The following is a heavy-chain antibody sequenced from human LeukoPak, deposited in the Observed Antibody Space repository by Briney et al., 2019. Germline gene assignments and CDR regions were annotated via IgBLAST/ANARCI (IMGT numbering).Heavy chain of an antibody. J-gene: IGHJ4*02. D-gene: IGHD3-22*01. CDR3: ARLVGDYDSSGYLDY. CDR1: GGSVSGYY. CDR2: IYTSGST. V-gene: IGHV4-4*09. Sequence: PSETLSLTCTVSGGSVSGYYWSWIRQPPGKGLEWIGYIYTSGSTNYNPSLKSRVTISVDTSKNQFSLKLSSVTAADTAVYYCARLVGDYDSSGYLDYWGQGTLVTVSS.